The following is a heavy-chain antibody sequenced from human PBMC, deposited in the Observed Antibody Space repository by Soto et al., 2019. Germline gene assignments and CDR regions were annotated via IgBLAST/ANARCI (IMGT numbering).Heavy chain of an antibody. V-gene: IGHV3-23*01. D-gene: IGHD4-17*01. Sequence: EVQLLESGGGLVQPGGSLRLSCAASGFTFSSYAMSWVRQAPGKGLEWVSGISGSGGRTYYADSVKGRFTISRDNSKNTLYLQMNSLRAEDTAVYYCAKAMDYGGNSGWFDPWGQGTLVTVSS. J-gene: IGHJ5*02. CDR3: AKAMDYGGNSGWFDP. CDR1: GFTFSSYA. CDR2: ISGSGGRT.